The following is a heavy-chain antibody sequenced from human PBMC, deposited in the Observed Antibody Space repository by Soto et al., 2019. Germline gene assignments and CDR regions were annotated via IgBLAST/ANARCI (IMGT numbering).Heavy chain of an antibody. J-gene: IGHJ6*02. CDR1: GFTFGTYS. Sequence: SLRLSCAGSGFTFGTYSMNWVRQAAGKGLEWIAYISYDSDTIQYADSVKGRFTISRDNAKNSLYLQMNSLRDEDTAVYYCARLYYDYVWGQGTTVTVSS. CDR2: ISYDSDTI. D-gene: IGHD3-3*01. CDR3: ARLYYDYV. V-gene: IGHV3-48*02.